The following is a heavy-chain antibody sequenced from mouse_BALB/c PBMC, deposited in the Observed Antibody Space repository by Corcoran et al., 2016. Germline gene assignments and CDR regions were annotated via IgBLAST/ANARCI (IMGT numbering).Heavy chain of an antibody. CDR2: IDSANGNT. V-gene: IGHV14-3*02. J-gene: IGHJ3*01. CDR1: GFNIKDTY. Sequence: EVQLQQSGAELVKPGASVKLSCTASGFNIKDTYMHWVKQRPEQGLEWIGRIDSANGNTKYDPKFQGKATITADTSSNTAYLQLSSLTSEDTAVYYCARNGYDYDEKVRAGFAYWGQGTLVTVSA. D-gene: IGHD2-4*01. CDR3: ARNGYDYDEKVRAGFAY.